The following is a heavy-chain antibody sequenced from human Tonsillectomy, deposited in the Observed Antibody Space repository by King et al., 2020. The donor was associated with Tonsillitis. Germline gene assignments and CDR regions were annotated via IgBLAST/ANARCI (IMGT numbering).Heavy chain of an antibody. V-gene: IGHV4-61*01. CDR3: AREEVYCSSTSCDYYGMDV. J-gene: IGHJ6*02. CDR2: IYYSGST. Sequence: QLQESGPGLVKPSETLSLTCTVSGGSVSSGTYYWSWIRQPPGKGLEWIGYIYYSGSTNYNPSLKSRVTISVDTSKNQFSLKLSSVTAADTAVYYCAREEVYCSSTSCDYYGMDVWGQGTTVTVSS. CDR1: GGSVSSGTYY. D-gene: IGHD2-2*01.